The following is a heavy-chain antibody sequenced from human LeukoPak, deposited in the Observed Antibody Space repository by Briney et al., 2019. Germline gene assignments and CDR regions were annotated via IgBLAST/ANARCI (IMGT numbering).Heavy chain of an antibody. D-gene: IGHD1-26*01. CDR2: IIPIFGTA. Sequence: ASVKVSCKASGGTFSSYAISWVRQAPGQGLEWMGGIIPIFGTANYAQKFQGRVTITADESTSTAYMELSSLRSEDTAVYYCAKDLQWELPRGDALDIWGQGTMVTVSS. CDR3: AKDLQWELPRGDALDI. J-gene: IGHJ3*02. CDR1: GGTFSSYA. V-gene: IGHV1-69*13.